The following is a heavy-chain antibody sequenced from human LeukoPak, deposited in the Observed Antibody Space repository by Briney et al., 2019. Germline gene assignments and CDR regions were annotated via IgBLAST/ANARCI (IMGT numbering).Heavy chain of an antibody. CDR2: IHTSGST. CDR1: GGSISSGRYC. D-gene: IGHD3-22*01. V-gene: IGHV4-61*09. J-gene: IGHJ4*02. CDR3: ARGLGYYDSSVGY. Sequence: SETLSLTCTVSGGSISSGRYCWSWIRQPAGKGLEWIGHIHTSGSTNYNPSLKSRLTISVDTSKNQFSLKLSSVTAADTAVYYCARGLGYYDSSVGYWGQGTLVTVSS.